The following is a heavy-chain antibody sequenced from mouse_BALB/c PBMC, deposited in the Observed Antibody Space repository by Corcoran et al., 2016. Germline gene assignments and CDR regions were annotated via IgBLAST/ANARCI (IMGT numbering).Heavy chain of an antibody. V-gene: IGHV1-9*01. J-gene: IGHJ2*01. CDR1: GYTFSSYW. CDR3: ASEAWSYYFDY. CDR2: ILPGSGST. Sequence: QVQLQQSGAELMKPGASVKISCKATGYTFSSYWIEWVKQRPGHGLEWIGEILPGSGSTNYNEKFKGKATFTADTSSNTAYMQLSSLTSEDSAVCYCASEAWSYYFDYWGQGTTLTVSS.